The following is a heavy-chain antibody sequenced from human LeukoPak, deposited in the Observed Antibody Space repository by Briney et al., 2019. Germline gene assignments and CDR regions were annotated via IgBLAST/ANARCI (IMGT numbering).Heavy chain of an antibody. CDR1: GFTFSDYC. CDR3: ARVPYAAIGFGYFDL. J-gene: IGHJ2*01. CDR2: ITSNSYT. Sequence: GGSLRFSCAASGFTFSDYCLGWIRQAPGRGLEWLSYITSNSYTDYADSVKGRFTISRDNAKNSLYLEINSLRAEDTAVYYCARVPYAAIGFGYFDLWGRGTLVTVSS. D-gene: IGHD2-2*01. V-gene: IGHV3-11*05.